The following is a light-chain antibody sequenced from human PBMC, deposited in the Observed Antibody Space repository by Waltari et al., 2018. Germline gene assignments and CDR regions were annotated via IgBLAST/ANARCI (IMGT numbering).Light chain of an antibody. CDR1: SSDVGGYNY. CDR3: SSYTSSSTLV. J-gene: IGLJ2*01. CDR2: DVS. Sequence: QSALTQPASVSGSPGQSITISCPGTSSDVGGYNYVPWYQQHPGKAPKLMIYDVSNRPSGVSNRYSGSKSGNTPSLTSSGLQAEDEADYYCSSYTSSSTLVFGGGTKLTVL. V-gene: IGLV2-14*01.